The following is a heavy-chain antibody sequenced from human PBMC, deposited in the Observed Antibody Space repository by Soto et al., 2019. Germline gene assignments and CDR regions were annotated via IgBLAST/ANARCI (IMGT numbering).Heavy chain of an antibody. D-gene: IGHD3-10*01. CDR2: IYYSGST. CDR1: GSVISCYD. J-gene: IGHJ3*01. V-gene: IGHV4-59*01. Sequence: SAAVFVRWTCWGSVISCYDCRWIRQPPGKGLEWIGYIYYSGSTNYNPSLKSRVTISVDTSKNQFSLKLSSVTAADTAVYYCARVWGGAFDLWGQGTMVTVSS. CDR3: ARVWGGAFDL.